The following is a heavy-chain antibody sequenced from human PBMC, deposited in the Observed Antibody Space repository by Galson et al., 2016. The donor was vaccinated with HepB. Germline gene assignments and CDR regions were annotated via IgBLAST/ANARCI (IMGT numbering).Heavy chain of an antibody. CDR2: ISYDGSNK. Sequence: SLRLSCAASGFTFSSYGMHWVRQAPGKGLEWVAVISYDGSNKYYADSVKGRYTISRDNSKNTLYLQMNSLRAEDTAVYYCAKGGIAAAGTPWGFDYWGQGTLVTVSS. D-gene: IGHD6-13*01. V-gene: IGHV3-33*05. J-gene: IGHJ4*02. CDR1: GFTFSSYG. CDR3: AKGGIAAAGTPWGFDY.